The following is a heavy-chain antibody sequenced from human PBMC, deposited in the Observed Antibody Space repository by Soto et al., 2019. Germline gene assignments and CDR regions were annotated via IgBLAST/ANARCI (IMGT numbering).Heavy chain of an antibody. D-gene: IGHD3-3*01. V-gene: IGHV6-1*01. CDR1: GDSVSSDGAA. CDR3: ARAAGYSSVYLGWFFDY. Sequence: QVQLQQSSPGLLKSSQTLSLTCAISGDSVSSDGAAWNWIRQSPSRGFEWLGRTYYRSKWYNDSAESVKGRMDFNPDTSMNQVSLQLSAVPPDDTAVYYCARAAGYSSVYLGWFFDYWGQGSLVTVSS. J-gene: IGHJ4*02. CDR2: TYYRSKWYN.